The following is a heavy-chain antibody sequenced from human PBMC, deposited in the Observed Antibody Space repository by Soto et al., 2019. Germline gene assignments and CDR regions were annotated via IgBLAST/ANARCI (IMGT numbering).Heavy chain of an antibody. V-gene: IGHV1-69*13. CDR1: GGTFSSYA. Sequence: SVKVSCKASGGTFSSYAISWVRQAPGQGLEWMGGIISIFGTADYAQKFQGRVTITAVESTGTAYMELSSLRSEDTAVYYCASHSGSSPEGRYYYGMDVWGQGTTVTVSS. CDR2: IISIFGTA. D-gene: IGHD1-26*01. J-gene: IGHJ6*02. CDR3: ASHSGSSPEGRYYYGMDV.